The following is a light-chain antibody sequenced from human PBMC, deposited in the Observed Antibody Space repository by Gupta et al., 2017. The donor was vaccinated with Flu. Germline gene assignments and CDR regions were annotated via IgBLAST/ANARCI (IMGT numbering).Light chain of an antibody. J-gene: IGLJ2*01. Sequence: SYELTQPPSVSVSPGQTAGITCSGDALPKKHAYWYQQKSGQAPVLVIYEDNKRPSGIPERFSGSSAGTMATLTISGAQVEDEAYYHCYSTDSSESHRGVFGGGTKLTVL. CDR1: ALPKKH. V-gene: IGLV3-10*01. CDR3: YSTDSSESHRGV. CDR2: EDN.